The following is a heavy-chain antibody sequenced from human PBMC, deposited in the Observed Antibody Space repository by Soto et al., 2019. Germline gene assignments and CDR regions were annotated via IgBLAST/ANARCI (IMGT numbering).Heavy chain of an antibody. CDR3: AKGWIQLWEFDY. J-gene: IGHJ4*02. Sequence: GGSLRLSCAASGFTFSSYGMHWVRQAPGKGLEWVAVISYDGSNKYYADSVKGRFTISRDNSKNTLYLQMNSLRAEDTAVYYCAKGWIQLWEFDYWGQGTLVTVSS. V-gene: IGHV3-30*18. D-gene: IGHD5-18*01. CDR1: GFTFSSYG. CDR2: ISYDGSNK.